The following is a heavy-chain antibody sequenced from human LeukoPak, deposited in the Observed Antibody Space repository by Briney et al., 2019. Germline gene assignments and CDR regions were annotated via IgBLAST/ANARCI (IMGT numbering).Heavy chain of an antibody. CDR3: AKDSGGSFDY. CDR2: ISGTTGQT. D-gene: IGHD1-26*01. V-gene: IGHV3-23*01. CDR1: GFTFSNYI. Sequence: PGGSLRLSCGASGFTFSNYIMTWVRQGPGRGLEWISGISGTTGQTYYADSVKGRFSISRDNSKNTLYLQMDRLRAEDTAVYYRAKDSGGSFDYWGQGTLVTVSS. J-gene: IGHJ4*02.